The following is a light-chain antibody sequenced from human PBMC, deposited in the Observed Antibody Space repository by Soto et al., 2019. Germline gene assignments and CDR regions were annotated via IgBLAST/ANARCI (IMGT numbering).Light chain of an antibody. CDR1: QDISSF. J-gene: IGKJ1*01. V-gene: IGKV1-27*01. CDR2: AAS. CDR3: QKYNGAPQT. Sequence: DIQMTQSPSSLSASVGDRDTITCRASQDISSFLAWYQQKPGKVPKLLIYAASTLQSGVPSRFSGSGSGTDFTLTISSLQPEDFATYFCQKYNGAPQTFGQGTKVDIK.